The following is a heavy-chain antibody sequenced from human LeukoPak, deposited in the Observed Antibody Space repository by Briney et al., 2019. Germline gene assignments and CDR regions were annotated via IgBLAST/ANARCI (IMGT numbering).Heavy chain of an antibody. V-gene: IGHV3-30*04. D-gene: IGHD2-21*02. CDR1: GVTFSSYA. CDR3: ARATAPYFYMDV. J-gene: IGHJ6*03. CDR2: ISYDGSVL. Sequence: GGSLRLSCAASGVTFSSYAMQWVRQAPGKGLEWVSVISYDGSVLYYADSVKGRLTISRDNSKNALYLQMNSLRTEDTAVYYCARATAPYFYMDVWGKGTTVTISS.